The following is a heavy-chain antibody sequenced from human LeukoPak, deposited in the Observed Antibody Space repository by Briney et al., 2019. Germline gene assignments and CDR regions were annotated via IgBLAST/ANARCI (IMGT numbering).Heavy chain of an antibody. CDR3: ARPQPRGDYYGMDV. J-gene: IGHJ6*02. CDR2: ISSSGSTI. Sequence: GGSLRLSCAASGFTFSDYYMSWIRQALGKGLEWVSYISSSGSTIYYADSVKGRFTISRDNAKKSLYLQMNSLRAEDTAVYYCARPQPRGDYYGMDVWGQGTTVTVSS. CDR1: GFTFSDYY. V-gene: IGHV3-11*01. D-gene: IGHD3-10*01.